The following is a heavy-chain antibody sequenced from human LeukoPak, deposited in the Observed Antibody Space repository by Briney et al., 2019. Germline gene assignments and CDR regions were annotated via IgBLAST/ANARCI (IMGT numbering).Heavy chain of an antibody. CDR3: ARDWLRFLEWLPQGWFDP. D-gene: IGHD3-3*01. CDR1: GFTFSDYY. Sequence: GSLRLSCAASGFTFSDYYMSWIRQPPGKGLEWIGEINHSGSTNYNPSLKSRVTISVDTSKNQFSLKLSSVTAADTAVYYCARDWLRFLEWLPQGWFDPWGQGTLVTVSS. CDR2: INHSGST. J-gene: IGHJ5*02. V-gene: IGHV4-34*01.